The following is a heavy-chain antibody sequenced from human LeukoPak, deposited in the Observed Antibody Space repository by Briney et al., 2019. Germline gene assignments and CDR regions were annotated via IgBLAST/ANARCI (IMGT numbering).Heavy chain of an antibody. CDR2: ISSSGSTI. CDR1: GFTFSDYY. V-gene: IGHV3-11*04. Sequence: GGSLRLSCAASGFTFSDYYMTWVRQAPGKGLEWVSYISSSGSTIYYADSVKGRFTISRDNAKNSLYLQMNSLRAEYTHVSDCARTKIAARGNDAFDMGGQGTMVTVSA. CDR3: ARTKIAARGNDAFDM. D-gene: IGHD6-6*01. J-gene: IGHJ3*02.